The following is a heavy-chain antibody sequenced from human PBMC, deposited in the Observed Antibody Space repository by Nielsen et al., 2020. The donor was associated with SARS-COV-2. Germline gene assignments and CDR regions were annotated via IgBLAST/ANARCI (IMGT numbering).Heavy chain of an antibody. J-gene: IGHJ6*02. CDR1: GGSISSYY. D-gene: IGHD4-11*01. V-gene: IGHV4-59*01. CDR3: ASQNCSNYGYYYYGMDV. Sequence: SETLSLTCTVSGGSISSYYWSWIRQPPGKGLEWIGYIYYSGSTNYNPSLKSRVTISVDTSKNQFSLKLSSVTAADTAVYYCASQNCSNYGYYYYGMDVWGQGTTVTVSS. CDR2: IYYSGST.